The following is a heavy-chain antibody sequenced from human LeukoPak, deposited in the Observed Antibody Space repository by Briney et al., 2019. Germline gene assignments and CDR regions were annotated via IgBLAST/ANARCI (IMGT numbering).Heavy chain of an antibody. D-gene: IGHD3-22*01. J-gene: IGHJ4*02. CDR2: LYPGDSDT. CDR3: ARLGDSSGNTPTYFDY. Sequence: GESLQVSCQGSGYSFTNYWIGWVRQMPGKGLEWMGILYPGDSDTKYSPSSQSQVTISADKSISTAYLQWSSLRASDTAMYYCARLGDSSGNTPTYFDYWGQGTLVTVSS. CDR1: GYSFTNYW. V-gene: IGHV5-51*01.